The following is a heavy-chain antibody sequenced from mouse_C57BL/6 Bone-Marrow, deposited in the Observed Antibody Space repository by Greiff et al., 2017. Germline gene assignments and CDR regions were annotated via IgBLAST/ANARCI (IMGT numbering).Heavy chain of an antibody. CDR1: GYTFTDYY. Sequence: QVQLQQSGAELVRPGASVKLSCKASGYTFTDYYINWVKQRPGQGLEWIARIYPGSGNTYYNEKFKGKATLTAEKSSSTAYMQLSSLTSEDSAVYFCARGYYGSIDYWGQGTTLTVSS. D-gene: IGHD1-1*01. V-gene: IGHV1-76*01. J-gene: IGHJ2*01. CDR3: ARGYYGSIDY. CDR2: IYPGSGNT.